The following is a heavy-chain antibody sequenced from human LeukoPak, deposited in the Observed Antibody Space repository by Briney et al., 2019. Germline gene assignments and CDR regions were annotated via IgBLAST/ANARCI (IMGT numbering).Heavy chain of an antibody. Sequence: PGGSLRLSCTASGFNFGDYNMNWIRQALGKGLEWVGYIRAKTHDGTADYAASVKGRFTISRDDSKGIAYLQMTGLDSEDTAVYYCTRGQLYPYGPEFDFWGQGTLVTVSS. J-gene: IGHJ4*02. CDR1: GFNFGDYN. D-gene: IGHD3-10*01. V-gene: IGHV3-49*03. CDR2: IRAKTHDGTA. CDR3: TRGQLYPYGPEFDF.